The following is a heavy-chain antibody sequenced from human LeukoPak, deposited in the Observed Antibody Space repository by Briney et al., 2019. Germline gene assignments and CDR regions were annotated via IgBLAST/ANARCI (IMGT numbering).Heavy chain of an antibody. V-gene: IGHV3-33*01. CDR3: AREMGSVYFDY. D-gene: IGHD3-10*01. CDR1: GFSFSSYG. Sequence: PGRSLRLSCTASGFSFSSYGIHWARQTPGKGLEWVALVSYDGSNKDYAGSVKGRFTISRDNSKNTVYLQINSLRAEDTAVYYCAREMGSVYFDYWGPGTLVTVSS. CDR2: VSYDGSNK. J-gene: IGHJ4*02.